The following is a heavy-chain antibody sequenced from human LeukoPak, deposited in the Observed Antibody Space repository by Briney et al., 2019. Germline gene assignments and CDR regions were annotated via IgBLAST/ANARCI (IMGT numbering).Heavy chain of an antibody. CDR1: GFTFSNYW. Sequence: GGSLRLSCAASGFTFSNYWMCWVRQAPGKGLEWVANINEGGSEEYYVDSVKGRFTISRDNAENSLYLQMNSRRGEDTAVYYCARGRAAAFDNWGQGTLVTVSS. CDR2: INEGGSEE. D-gene: IGHD6-13*01. V-gene: IGHV3-7*03. CDR3: ARGRAAAFDN. J-gene: IGHJ4*02.